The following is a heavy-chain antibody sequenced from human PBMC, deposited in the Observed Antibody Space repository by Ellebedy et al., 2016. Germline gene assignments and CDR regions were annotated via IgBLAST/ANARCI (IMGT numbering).Heavy chain of an antibody. CDR2: INPSGGST. J-gene: IGHJ4*02. CDR1: GYTFTSYD. D-gene: IGHD6-13*01. CDR3: ARDWARIAAAGTLTYFDY. V-gene: IGHV1-46*04. Sequence: ASVKVSCKASGYTFTSYDINWVRQATGQGLEWMGIINPSGGSTSYAQKLQGRVTMTRDTSTSTVYMELSSLRSEDTAVYYCARDWARIAAAGTLTYFDYWGQGTLVTVSS.